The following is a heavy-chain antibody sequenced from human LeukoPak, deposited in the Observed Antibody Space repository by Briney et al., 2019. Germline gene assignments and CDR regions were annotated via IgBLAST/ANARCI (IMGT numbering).Heavy chain of an antibody. CDR3: ARDRTPNGYSSGWRI. CDR1: GGSISSYY. J-gene: IGHJ3*02. CDR2: IYYSGST. Sequence: SETLSLTCTVSGGSISSYYWSWIRQPPGKGLEWIGYIYYSGSTNYNPSLKSRVTLSVDTSKNQFSLKLSSVTAADSAVYYCARDRTPNGYSSGWRIWGQGTMVTVSS. V-gene: IGHV4-59*01. D-gene: IGHD6-19*01.